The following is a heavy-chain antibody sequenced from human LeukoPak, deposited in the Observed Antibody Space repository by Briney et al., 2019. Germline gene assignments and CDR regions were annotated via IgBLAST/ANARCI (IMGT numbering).Heavy chain of an antibody. Sequence: ASVKVSCKASEYTFTNYDINWVRQATGQGLEWMGWMNPNSGNTGYAQRFQGRVTITWNTSITTAYMDLSSLRSEDTAVYYCARGRGGYNLFDYYYYMDVWGRGTTVTVSS. D-gene: IGHD5-24*01. CDR3: ARGRGGYNLFDYYYYMDV. CDR2: MNPNSGNT. CDR1: EYTFTNYD. J-gene: IGHJ6*03. V-gene: IGHV1-8*03.